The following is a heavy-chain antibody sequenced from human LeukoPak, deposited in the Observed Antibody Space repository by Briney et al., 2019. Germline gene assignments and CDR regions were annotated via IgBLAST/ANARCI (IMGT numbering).Heavy chain of an antibody. CDR1: GFIFDDYA. J-gene: IGHJ6*03. CDR2: VSWKSDTV. CDR3: AKSGKDGLLWFGELVSNYYYMDV. V-gene: IGHV3-9*01. D-gene: IGHD3-10*01. Sequence: GRSLRLSCAASGFIFDDYAMHWVRQAPGKGLEWASGVSWKSDTVGYADSVKGRFTISRDNAKNSLYLQMNGLRAEDTALYYCAKSGKDGLLWFGELVSNYYYMDVWGKGTTVTVSS.